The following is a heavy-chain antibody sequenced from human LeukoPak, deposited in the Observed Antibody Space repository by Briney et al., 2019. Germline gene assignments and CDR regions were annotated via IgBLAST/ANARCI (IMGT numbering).Heavy chain of an antibody. CDR3: ARHTPSTSDF. V-gene: IGHV3-66*02. CDR2: IYSGGKT. Sequence: GGSLRLSCAASGFTVSNNYMSWVRQAPGKALEWVSVIYSGGKTFYADSVKGRFTISRDSSINTLFLEMNSLGLEDAAVYYCARHTPSTSDFWGQGVVVAVSA. J-gene: IGHJ4*02. CDR1: GFTVSNNY.